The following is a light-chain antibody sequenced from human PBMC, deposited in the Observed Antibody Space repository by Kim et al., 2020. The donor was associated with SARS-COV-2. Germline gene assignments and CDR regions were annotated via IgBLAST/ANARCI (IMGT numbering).Light chain of an antibody. CDR2: KAS. CDR1: QSMSSW. Sequence: DIQMTQSPSTLSASVGDRVTISCRASQSMSSWLAWYQQKPGKAPKLLIYKASSLESGVPSRFSGSGSGTEFTLTISSLQPDDFATYYCQHYNSYAWTFGQGTKGDIK. V-gene: IGKV1-5*03. J-gene: IGKJ1*01. CDR3: QHYNSYAWT.